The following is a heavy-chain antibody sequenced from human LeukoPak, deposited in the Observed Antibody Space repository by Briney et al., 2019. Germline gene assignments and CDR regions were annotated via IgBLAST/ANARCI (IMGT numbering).Heavy chain of an antibody. J-gene: IGHJ4*02. D-gene: IGHD6-19*01. CDR2: INPSGGTT. Sequence: GASVKVSCTASGYTFTSYYMHWVRQAPGQGLEWMGIINPSGGTTSYAQKFQGRVTMTRDTSTSTAYMELRSLRSDDTAVYYCARGAAGVIDYWGQGTLVTVSS. CDR1: GYTFTSYY. CDR3: ARGAAGVIDY. V-gene: IGHV1-46*01.